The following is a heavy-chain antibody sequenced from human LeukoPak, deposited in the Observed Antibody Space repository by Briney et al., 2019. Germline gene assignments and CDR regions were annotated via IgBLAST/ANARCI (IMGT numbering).Heavy chain of an antibody. Sequence: PGGSLRLSCVGSGYTFSRYWMHWVRQAPGKGLEWVAVISYDGSNKYYADSVKGRFTISRDNSKNTLYLQMDSLRAEDTAVYYCAKWDGLDYWGQGTLVTVSS. CDR1: GYTFSRYW. CDR2: ISYDGSNK. D-gene: IGHD5-24*01. J-gene: IGHJ4*02. V-gene: IGHV3-30*18. CDR3: AKWDGLDY.